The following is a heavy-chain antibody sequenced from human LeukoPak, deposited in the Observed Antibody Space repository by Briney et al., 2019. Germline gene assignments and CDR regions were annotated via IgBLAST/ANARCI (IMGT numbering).Heavy chain of an antibody. Sequence: PSETLSLTCTVSGGSISSNKYYWGWIRQPPGKALEWVGSVFYSGTTYYNPSLKSRVIILVDTPKNQFSLTLRSATAADTAVYFCVRESGDLGKAYDCWGQGTRVTDS. CDR2: VFYSGTT. D-gene: IGHD3-16*01. CDR1: GGSISSNKYY. CDR3: VRESGDLGKAYDC. V-gene: IGHV4-39*07. J-gene: IGHJ4*02.